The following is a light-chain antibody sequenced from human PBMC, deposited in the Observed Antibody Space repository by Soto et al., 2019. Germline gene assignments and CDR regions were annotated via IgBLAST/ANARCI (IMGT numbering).Light chain of an antibody. Sequence: QSALTQPRSVSGSPGQSVTISCTGTSNDVGGYGYVSWYQHHPGKAPKLIIYYVSKRPSGVPDRFSGSRSGNTASLTISGLQAEDETDYYCCSFAGRYSYVFGSGTKVTVL. CDR1: SNDVGGYGY. V-gene: IGLV2-11*01. CDR3: CSFAGRYSYV. J-gene: IGLJ1*01. CDR2: YVS.